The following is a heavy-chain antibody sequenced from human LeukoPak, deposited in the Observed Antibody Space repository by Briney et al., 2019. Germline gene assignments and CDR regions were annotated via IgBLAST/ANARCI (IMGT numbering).Heavy chain of an antibody. D-gene: IGHD6-19*01. CDR3: AGSSGWSGVLDY. Sequence: SETLSLTCTVSGGSITTYFWSWIRQPPGKGLEWIGYISYSGSTNNNPSLKSRVTTSLDTSKNQFSLKLTSVTAAASAVYYCAGSSGWSGVLDYWGQGALVTVSS. CDR1: GGSITTYF. J-gene: IGHJ4*02. V-gene: IGHV4-59*01. CDR2: ISYSGST.